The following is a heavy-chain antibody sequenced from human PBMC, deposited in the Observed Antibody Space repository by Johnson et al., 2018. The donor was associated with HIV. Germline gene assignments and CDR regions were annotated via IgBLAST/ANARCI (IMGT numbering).Heavy chain of an antibody. CDR3: AKDNGARGYDFWNGFLPSALDI. V-gene: IGHV3-30*18. J-gene: IGHJ3*02. CDR2: ISYDGSNK. Sequence: QMQLVESGGGVVQPGRSLRLSCAVSGFTFSSYGMHWVRRAPGKGLEWVAVISYDGSNKYYADSVKGRFTISRDNSKNTLYLQMNSLRAEDTAVYYCAKDNGARGYDFWNGFLPSALDIWGQGTMVTVSS. D-gene: IGHD3-3*01. CDR1: GFTFSSYG.